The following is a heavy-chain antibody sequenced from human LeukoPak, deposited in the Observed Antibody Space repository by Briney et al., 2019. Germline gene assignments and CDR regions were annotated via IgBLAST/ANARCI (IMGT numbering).Heavy chain of an antibody. J-gene: IGHJ4*02. D-gene: IGHD3-10*01. Sequence: GGSLRLSCAASGFTFSSYGMHWVRQAPGKGLEWVAVISYDGSNKYYADSVKGRFTISRDNSKNTLYLQMNSLRAEDTAVYYCAKEPGPALITMVRGVIGGLDYWGQGTLVTVSS. CDR2: ISYDGSNK. CDR1: GFTFSSYG. V-gene: IGHV3-30*18. CDR3: AKEPGPALITMVRGVIGGLDY.